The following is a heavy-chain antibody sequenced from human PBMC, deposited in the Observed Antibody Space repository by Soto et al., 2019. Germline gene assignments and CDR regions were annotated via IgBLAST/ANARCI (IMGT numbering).Heavy chain of an antibody. CDR2: LYDGGTT. V-gene: IGHV4-59*01. CDR1: GSSITAYH. D-gene: IGHD3-10*02. J-gene: IGHJ6*02. Sequence: QLQLQESGPGLVKASETLSLTCTVSGSSITAYHWSWIRQFPGHKLEWIGYLYDGGTTDYNPALKSRVTRSGDTSKNNFSLNLRSVTAADTAVYYCARVFGDLGPSFFGMDVWGQGTTVIVSS. CDR3: ARVFGDLGPSFFGMDV.